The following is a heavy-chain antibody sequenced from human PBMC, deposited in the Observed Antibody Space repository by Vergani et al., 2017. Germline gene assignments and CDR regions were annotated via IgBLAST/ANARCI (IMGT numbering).Heavy chain of an antibody. Sequence: QVQLQESGPGLVKPSETLSLTCTVSGGSISSYYWSWIRQPAGKGLEWIGRIYTSGSTNYNPSLKSRVTISVDTSKNQFSLKLSSVTAADTAVYYCARDCSYYGSGSYSGESYYYYYGMDVWGQGTTVTVSS. CDR1: GGSISSYY. CDR3: ARDCSYYGSGSYSGESYYYYYGMDV. J-gene: IGHJ6*02. V-gene: IGHV4-4*07. CDR2: IYTSGST. D-gene: IGHD3-10*01.